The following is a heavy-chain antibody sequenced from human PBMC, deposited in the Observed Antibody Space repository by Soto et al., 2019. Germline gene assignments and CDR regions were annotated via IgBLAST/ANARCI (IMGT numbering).Heavy chain of an antibody. CDR3: AKGAVAGTPTSYYYYGKDV. Sequence: QVQLLQSGAEVKKPGYSVRVSCEASGGTFRTYAISWVRQAPGQGLEWMGEIIPIFGTVNYAQKFQGRVTITADESTTTVYMDLRSLRSEDTAVYYCAKGAVAGTPTSYYYYGKDVWGQGTTVTVSS. D-gene: IGHD6-19*01. V-gene: IGHV1-69*12. CDR2: IIPIFGTV. J-gene: IGHJ6*02. CDR1: GGTFRTYA.